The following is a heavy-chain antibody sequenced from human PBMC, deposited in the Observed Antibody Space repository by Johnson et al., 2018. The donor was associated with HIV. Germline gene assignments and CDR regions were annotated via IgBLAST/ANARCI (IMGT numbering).Heavy chain of an antibody. Sequence: VQLVESGGGLVQPGRSLRLSCAASGFTFDDYAMHWVRQAPGKGLEWVSGLYSGGLTYYAQSVKGRFTISRDNSKNTLYLQMNSLRAEDTAVYYCAKGNYYDSSGYYGSTHAFDIWGQGTMVTFAS. CDR2: LYSGGLT. CDR1: GFTFDDYA. D-gene: IGHD3-22*01. V-gene: IGHV3-66*02. CDR3: AKGNYYDSSGYYGSTHAFDI. J-gene: IGHJ3*02.